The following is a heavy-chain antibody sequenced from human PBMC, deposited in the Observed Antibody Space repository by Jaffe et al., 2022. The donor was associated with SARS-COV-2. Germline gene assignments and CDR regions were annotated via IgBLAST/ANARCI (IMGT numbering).Heavy chain of an antibody. V-gene: IGHV4-39*01. D-gene: IGHD3-22*01. J-gene: IGHJ4*02. CDR3: ARRSRGRGYGY. CDR2: ISYAGSA. Sequence: QLQMQESGPGLVKPSETLSLTCTVSGGSITTYNSYWAWIRQPPGKGLEWIGCISYAGSAYYNPSLNSRVTISLDTSKSQFSLKLTSVTAADTAVYYCARRSRGRGYGYWGQGTLVTASS. CDR1: GGSITTYNSY.